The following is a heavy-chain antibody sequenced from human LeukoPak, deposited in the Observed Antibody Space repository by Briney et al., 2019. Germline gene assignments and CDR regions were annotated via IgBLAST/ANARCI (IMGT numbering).Heavy chain of an antibody. D-gene: IGHD1-26*01. CDR1: GFTFSNYA. Sequence: GGSLRLSCAVSGFTFSNYAMSWVRQAPGKGLEWVSVISGSGGSTYYADSVKGRFTISRDNSKNTLFLQMNSLRAEDTAVYYCAAASGNYGPWGQGTLVTVSS. CDR3: AAASGNYGP. CDR2: ISGSGGST. V-gene: IGHV3-23*01. J-gene: IGHJ5*02.